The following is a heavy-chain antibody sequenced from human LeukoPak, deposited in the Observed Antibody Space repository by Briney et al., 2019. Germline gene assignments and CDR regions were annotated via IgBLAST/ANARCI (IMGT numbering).Heavy chain of an antibody. V-gene: IGHV4-38-2*02. CDR2: IYHSGST. J-gene: IGHJ4*02. CDR3: ASSGSGGSCYSS. CDR1: GYSISSGYY. Sequence: PSETLSLTCTVSGYSISSGYYWGWIRQPPGKGLEWIGSIYHSGSTYYNPSLKSRVTISVDTSKNQFSLKLSSVTAADTAVYYCASSGSGGSCYSSWGQGTLVTVSS. D-gene: IGHD2-15*01.